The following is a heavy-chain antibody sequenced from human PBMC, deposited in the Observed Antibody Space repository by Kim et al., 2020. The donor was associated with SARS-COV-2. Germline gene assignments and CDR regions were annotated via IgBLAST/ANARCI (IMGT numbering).Heavy chain of an antibody. V-gene: IGHV4-4*02. Sequence: SETLSLTCAVSGGSISSLSWWSWVRQAPGKGLEWIGEISHRGSPNYHPSLKSRMTISIDSSNNQFSLKLTSVTAADTAIYFCAGFSADMMSMMWGRGGWFDDWGQGTLVTVSS. CDR1: GGSISSLSW. D-gene: IGHD3-16*01. CDR2: ISHRGSP. CDR3: AGFSADMMSMMWGRGGWFDD. J-gene: IGHJ5*02.